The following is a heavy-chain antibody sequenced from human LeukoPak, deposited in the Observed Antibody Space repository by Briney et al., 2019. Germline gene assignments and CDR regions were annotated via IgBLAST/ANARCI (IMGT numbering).Heavy chain of an antibody. CDR2: IYYSGST. J-gene: IGHJ4*02. Sequence: PSETLSLTCTVSGGSISSGDYYWSWIRQPPGKGLEWIGYIYYSGSTYYNPSLKSRVTISVDTSKNQFSLKLSSVTAADTAVYYCARGGPPNYDSSGYYGYWGQGTLVTVSS. D-gene: IGHD3-22*01. CDR1: GGSISSGDYY. V-gene: IGHV4-30-4*08. CDR3: ARGGPPNYDSSGYYGY.